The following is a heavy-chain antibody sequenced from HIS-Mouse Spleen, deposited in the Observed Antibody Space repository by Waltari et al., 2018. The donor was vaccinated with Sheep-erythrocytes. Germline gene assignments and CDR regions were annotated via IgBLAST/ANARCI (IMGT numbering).Heavy chain of an antibody. J-gene: IGHJ4*02. D-gene: IGHD2-15*01. V-gene: IGHV1-69*13. Sequence: PGQSVTISCKASGGTFSSYAISWVRQAPGQGLEWMGGIIPIFGTANYAQKFHVRVKITADESTSTAYMELSSLRSEDTAVYYCARDSVRQDHFDYWGQGTLVTVSS. CDR1: GGTFSSYA. CDR2: IIPIFGTA. CDR3: ARDSVRQDHFDY.